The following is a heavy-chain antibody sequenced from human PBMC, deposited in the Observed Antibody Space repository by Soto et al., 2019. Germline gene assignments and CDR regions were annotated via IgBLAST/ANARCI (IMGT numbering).Heavy chain of an antibody. CDR3: ASVYYDFWSGYWFDP. CDR1: GGSVSSGSYY. D-gene: IGHD3-3*01. J-gene: IGHJ5*02. V-gene: IGHV4-61*01. CDR2: IYYSGST. Sequence: QVQLQESGPGLVKPSETLSLTCTVSGGSVSSGSYYWSWIRQPPGKGLEWIGYIYYSGSTNYNPSLKSRVTISVDTSKHQFSLKLRSVTAAETAVYYCASVYYDFWSGYWFDPWGQGTLVTVSS.